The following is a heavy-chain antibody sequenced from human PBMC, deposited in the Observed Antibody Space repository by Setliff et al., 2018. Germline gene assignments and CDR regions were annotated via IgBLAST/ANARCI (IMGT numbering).Heavy chain of an antibody. CDR3: ARDASGSYGTEYYQH. J-gene: IGHJ1*01. V-gene: IGHV3-48*03. Sequence: PGGSLRLSCAASGFTFSSFWMSWVRQSPGKGLEWISYISGSGSTIYYADSVKGRFTISKDNAKNSLYLQMNNLRAEDTALYFCARDASGSYGTEYYQHWGQGTLVTVSS. CDR1: GFTFSSFW. D-gene: IGHD1-26*01. CDR2: ISGSGSTI.